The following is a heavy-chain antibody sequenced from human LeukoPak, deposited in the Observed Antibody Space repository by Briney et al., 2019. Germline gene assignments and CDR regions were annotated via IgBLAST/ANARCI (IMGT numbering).Heavy chain of an antibody. J-gene: IGHJ4*02. V-gene: IGHV3-23*01. Sequence: GGSLRLSCAASGFTSSSYAMSWVRQAPGKELEWVSAISGSGGSTYYADSVKGRFIISRDDSKNTAYLQMNSLKTEDTAVYYCTRWRLGGSNTDDGFDYWGQGTLVTVSS. CDR2: ISGSGGST. D-gene: IGHD5-24*01. CDR3: TRWRLGGSNTDDGFDY. CDR1: GFTSSSYA.